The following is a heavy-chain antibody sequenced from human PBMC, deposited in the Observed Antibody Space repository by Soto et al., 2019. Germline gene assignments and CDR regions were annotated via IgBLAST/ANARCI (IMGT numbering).Heavy chain of an antibody. J-gene: IGHJ5*02. D-gene: IGHD2-8*01. V-gene: IGHV4-30-2*01. CDR1: GGSVSSGGYS. CDR3: TRGVLA. Sequence: QVQLQESGSRLVRPSQPLSLTCSVSGGSVSSGGYSWSWIRQAPGKGLEWIGFISPSGRPAYNPSLKSRVSISVDTSKNQISLELSSVTAADTAVYYCTRGVLAWGPGTLVTVSP. CDR2: ISPSGRP.